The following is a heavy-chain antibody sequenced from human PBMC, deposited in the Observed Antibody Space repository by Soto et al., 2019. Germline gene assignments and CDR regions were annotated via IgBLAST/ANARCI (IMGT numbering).Heavy chain of an antibody. Sequence: GGSLRLSCTSCGFTFGVYAMSWFRQAPGKGLEWVGFIRSKAYGGTTEYAASVKGRFTISRDDSKSIAYLQMNSLKTEDTAVYYCTRGRGIQLWLPFDYWGQGTLVTVSS. D-gene: IGHD5-18*01. CDR1: GFTFGVYA. CDR2: IRSKAYGGTT. CDR3: TRGRGIQLWLPFDY. J-gene: IGHJ4*02. V-gene: IGHV3-49*03.